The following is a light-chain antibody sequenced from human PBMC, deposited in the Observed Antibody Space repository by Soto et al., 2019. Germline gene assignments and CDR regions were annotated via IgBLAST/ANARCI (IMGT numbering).Light chain of an antibody. Sequence: QSALTQPASVSGYPGQSITISCTGTSSDIGGYDYVSWYQQHPGKAPKLMIYEVSNRPSGVSNRFSGSKSGNTASLTISGLQTEYEADYYCSSYTSTVTLVFGGGTQLTVL. J-gene: IGLJ7*01. V-gene: IGLV2-14*01. CDR2: EVS. CDR1: SSDIGGYDY. CDR3: SSYTSTVTLV.